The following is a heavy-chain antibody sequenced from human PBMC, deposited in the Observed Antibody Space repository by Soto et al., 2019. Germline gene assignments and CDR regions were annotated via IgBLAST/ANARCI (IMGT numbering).Heavy chain of an antibody. CDR1: GFTFSSYS. CDR2: ISSSSSTI. V-gene: IGHV3-48*02. D-gene: IGHD3-3*01. Sequence: GGSLRLSCAASGFTFSSYSMNWVRQAPGKGLEWVSYISSSSSTIYYADSVKGRFTISRDNAKNSLYLQMNSLRDEDTAVYYCARDNPIGTNPRITIFGVASYGMDVWGQGTTVTVSS. J-gene: IGHJ6*02. CDR3: ARDNPIGTNPRITIFGVASYGMDV.